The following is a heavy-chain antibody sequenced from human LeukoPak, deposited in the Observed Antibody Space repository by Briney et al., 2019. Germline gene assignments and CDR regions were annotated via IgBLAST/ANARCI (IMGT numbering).Heavy chain of an antibody. D-gene: IGHD6-25*01. V-gene: IGHV5-51*01. CDR2: IYPGDSDT. CDR3: ARLLAAPYYINY. Sequence: GESLKISCKGSGYSFINYWIGWVRQMPGKGLEWMGIIYPGDSDTRYSPSFQGQVTISVDTSIDTAYLQWSSVRASDTAMYYCARLLAAPYYINYWGQGALVTVSS. CDR1: GYSFINYW. J-gene: IGHJ4*02.